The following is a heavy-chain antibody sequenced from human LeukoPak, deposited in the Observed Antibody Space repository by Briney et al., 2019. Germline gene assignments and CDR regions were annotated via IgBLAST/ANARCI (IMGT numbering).Heavy chain of an antibody. Sequence: PSLTLSLTCTVYGGSISSYYWSWIRQPPGKGLEWIGYTYYSGSTNYQPSLQSRVTISVDTSKNPFSLTLSSVPAADTAVYYCARDRGSSFDYWGQGTLVTVSS. CDR1: GGSISSYY. CDR3: ARDRGSSFDY. D-gene: IGHD6-13*01. J-gene: IGHJ4*02. CDR2: TYYSGST. V-gene: IGHV4-59*01.